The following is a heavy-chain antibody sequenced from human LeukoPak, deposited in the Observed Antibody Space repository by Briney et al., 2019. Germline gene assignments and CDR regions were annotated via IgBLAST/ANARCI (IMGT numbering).Heavy chain of an antibody. CDR2: IYYSGST. V-gene: IGHV4-39*01. Sequence: SETLSLTCTVSGGSISSYYWGWIRQPPGKGLEWIGSIYYSGSTYYNPSLKSRVTISVDTSKNQFSLKLSSVTAADTAVYYCARYTSTWYLEYWGQGTVVTVSS. CDR1: GGSISSYY. CDR3: ARYTSTWYLEY. D-gene: IGHD6-13*01. J-gene: IGHJ4*02.